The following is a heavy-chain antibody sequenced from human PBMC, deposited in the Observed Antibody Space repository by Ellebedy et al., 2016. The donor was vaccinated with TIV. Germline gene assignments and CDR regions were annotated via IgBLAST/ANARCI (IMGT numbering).Heavy chain of an antibody. Sequence: GGSLRLSXVGFGFTFSDSVMHWVRQDPGKGLDWVAGISVDGRAVHYPDSVKGRFTISRDNAQNTVYLQMNSLRLEDTAVYYCVRGWNSSGHCDVFAMWGQGTIVTVSS. CDR1: GFTFSDSV. V-gene: IGHV3-30*03. D-gene: IGHD6-19*01. J-gene: IGHJ3*02. CDR3: VRGWNSSGHCDVFAM. CDR2: ISVDGRAV.